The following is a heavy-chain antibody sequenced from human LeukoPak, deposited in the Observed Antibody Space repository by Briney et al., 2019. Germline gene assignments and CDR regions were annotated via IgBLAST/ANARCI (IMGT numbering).Heavy chain of an antibody. CDR1: GYTFTSYY. CDR2: INPSGGST. J-gene: IGHJ4*02. Sequence: ASVKVSCKASGYTFTSYYMHWVRQAPGQGLEWMGIINPSGGSTSYAQKFQGRVTITRNTSISTAYMELSSLRSEDPAVYYCAVLYRGSYSHDYWGQGTLVTVSS. CDR3: AVLYRGSYSHDY. V-gene: IGHV1-46*01. D-gene: IGHD1-26*01.